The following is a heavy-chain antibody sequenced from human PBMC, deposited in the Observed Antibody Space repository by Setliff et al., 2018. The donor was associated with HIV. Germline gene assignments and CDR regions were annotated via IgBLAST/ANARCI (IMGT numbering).Heavy chain of an antibody. V-gene: IGHV3-21*01. J-gene: IGHJ4*02. CDR1: GFTFNRYD. CDR3: TTCTAWYPGIFDY. CDR2: ISSSGTYI. D-gene: IGHD6-13*01. Sequence: PGESLKISCAASGFTFNRYDITWVRQAPGKGLEWASSISSSGTYIYYADSVKGRFTISRDNAKNSLYLQMNSLRGEDTAVYYCTTCTAWYPGIFDYWGQGTLVTVSS.